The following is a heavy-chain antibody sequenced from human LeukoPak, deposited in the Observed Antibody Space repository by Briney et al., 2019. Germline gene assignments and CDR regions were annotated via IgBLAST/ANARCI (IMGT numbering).Heavy chain of an antibody. Sequence: GESLKISCKGSGYSFTNYWIGWVRQMPGKGLEWMGIIYPGDSDTRYSPSFQGQVTISADKSISTAYLQWSSLKASDSAMYYCAKGSKYYLFDYWDQGTLVTVSS. D-gene: IGHD2/OR15-2a*01. J-gene: IGHJ4*02. CDR3: AKGSKYYLFDY. V-gene: IGHV5-51*01. CDR1: GYSFTNYW. CDR2: IYPGDSDT.